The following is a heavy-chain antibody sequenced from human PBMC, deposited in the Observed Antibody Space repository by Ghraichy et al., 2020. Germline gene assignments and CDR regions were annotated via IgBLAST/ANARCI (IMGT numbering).Heavy chain of an antibody. CDR1: GGSVSSGSYY. V-gene: IGHV4-61*01. Sequence: SETLSLTCTVSGGSVSSGSYYWSWIRQPPGKGLEWIGYIYYSGSTNYNPSLKSRVTISVDTSKNQFSLKLSPVTAADTAGYYCARERLEPTRGGEDGMDVWGQGTTVTVSS. D-gene: IGHD1-1*01. CDR3: ARERLEPTRGGEDGMDV. CDR2: IYYSGST. J-gene: IGHJ6*02.